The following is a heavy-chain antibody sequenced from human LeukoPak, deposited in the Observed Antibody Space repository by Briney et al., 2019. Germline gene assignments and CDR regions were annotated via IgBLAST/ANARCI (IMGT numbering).Heavy chain of an antibody. Sequence: GGSLRLSCATSGFSFTDYPMNWVRQAPGQGLEWISNIRTTAEGAKYAYYADSVKGRFTISRDNAKNSLYLQMNSLRAEDTALYYCARIDTYYYDSSGYYSAFDIWGQGTIVTVSS. CDR1: GFSFTDYP. CDR3: ARIDTYYYDSSGYYSAFDI. J-gene: IGHJ3*02. CDR2: IRTTAEGAKYA. D-gene: IGHD3-22*01. V-gene: IGHV3-11*03.